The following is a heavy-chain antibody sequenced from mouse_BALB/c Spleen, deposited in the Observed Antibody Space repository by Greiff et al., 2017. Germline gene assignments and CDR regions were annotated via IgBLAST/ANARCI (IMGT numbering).Heavy chain of an antibody. CDR3: ARSGNYGAMDY. D-gene: IGHD1-1*01. V-gene: IGHV5-17*02. CDR1: GFTFSSFG. CDR2: ISSGSSTI. J-gene: IGHJ4*01. Sequence: EVQLQESGGGLVQPGGSRKLSCAASGFTFSSFGMHWVRQAPEKGLEWVAYISSGSSTIYYADTVKGRFTISRDNPKNTLFLQMTSLRSEDTAMYYCARSGNYGAMDYWGQGTSVTVSS.